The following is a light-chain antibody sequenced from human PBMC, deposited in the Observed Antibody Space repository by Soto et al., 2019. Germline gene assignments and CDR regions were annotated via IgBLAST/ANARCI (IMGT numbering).Light chain of an antibody. V-gene: IGLV2-14*01. CDR3: SSYTSSNTRYV. J-gene: IGLJ1*01. CDR2: EVS. CDR1: SSDVGGYNF. Sequence: QSALTQPASVSGSPGQSITISCTGTSSDVGGYNFVSWYQQYPGKAPKLMIYEVSNRPSGVSNRFSGSKSGNTASLTISGLQAEDEADYYCSSYTSSNTRYVFGTGTKVTVL.